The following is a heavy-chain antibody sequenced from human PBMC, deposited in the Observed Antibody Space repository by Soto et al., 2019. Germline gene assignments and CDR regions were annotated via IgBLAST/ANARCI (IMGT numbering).Heavy chain of an antibody. CDR2: IYPGDSDS. V-gene: IGHV5-51*01. D-gene: IGHD4-17*01. J-gene: IGHJ5*02. CDR3: ARHGFYGDYPSNYFDP. CDR1: GYNFATYW. Sequence: GESLKISCEGFGYNFATYWIAWVRQMPGKGLEYMGIIYPGDSDSRYSPSFQGQVTFSADKSISTAYLQWSSLKASDTAMYYCARHGFYGDYPSNYFDPRGQGTLVTVSS.